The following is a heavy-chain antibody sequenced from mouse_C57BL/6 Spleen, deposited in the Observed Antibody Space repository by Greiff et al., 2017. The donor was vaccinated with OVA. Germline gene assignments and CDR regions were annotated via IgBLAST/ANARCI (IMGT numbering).Heavy chain of an antibody. D-gene: IGHD1-1*01. J-gene: IGHJ1*03. Sequence: DVQLVESGGGLVQPGGSMKLSCVASGFTFSNYWMNWVRQSPEKGLEWVAQIRLKSDNYATHYAESVKGRFTISRDDSNSSVYLQMNNLRAEDTGIYYCTGWGDYGRGATRYFDVWGTGTTVTVSS. V-gene: IGHV6-3*01. CDR3: TGWGDYGRGATRYFDV. CDR2: IRLKSDNYAT. CDR1: GFTFSNYW.